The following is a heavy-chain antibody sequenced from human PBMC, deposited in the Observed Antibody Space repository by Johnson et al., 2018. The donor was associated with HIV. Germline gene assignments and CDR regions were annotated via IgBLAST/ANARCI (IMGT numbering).Heavy chain of an antibody. Sequence: VHLVESGGGVVRPGGSLRLSCAASGFTFDDYGMSWVRQTPGKGLEWVAGINWNGGSTGYADSVKGRFTISRDNAKNSLYLQMNSLRAEDTAVYYCATSTASDALDIWGQGTMVTVSS. V-gene: IGHV3-20*04. D-gene: IGHD1-1*01. CDR2: INWNGGST. CDR3: ATSTASDALDI. J-gene: IGHJ3*02. CDR1: GFTFDDYG.